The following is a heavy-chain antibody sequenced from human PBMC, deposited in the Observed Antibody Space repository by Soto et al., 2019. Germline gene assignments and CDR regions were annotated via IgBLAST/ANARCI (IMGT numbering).Heavy chain of an antibody. V-gene: IGHV3-23*01. CDR3: ARYIPGVRYYGMDV. Sequence: PGGALRLCCAASGFTLSSYAMKWVRQAPGKGLEWVSLIGESGTPTYYADSVKGRFTISRDNSGNTLFLEMYSLRAEDTAVYYCARYIPGVRYYGMDVWGQGTTVTVSS. CDR1: GFTLSSYA. J-gene: IGHJ6*02. CDR2: IGESGTPT. D-gene: IGHD2-2*01.